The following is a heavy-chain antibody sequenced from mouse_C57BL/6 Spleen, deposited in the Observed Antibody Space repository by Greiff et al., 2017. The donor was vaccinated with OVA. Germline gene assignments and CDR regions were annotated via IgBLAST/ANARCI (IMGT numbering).Heavy chain of an antibody. J-gene: IGHJ1*03. Sequence: QVQLQQSGAELARPGTSVKVSCKASGYAFTSYVIGWVKQRPGQGLEWIGVINPGSGGTYYNEKFKGKATLTADKSSSTAYMQLSSLTSEDCAVYYGATIGFDGWGTGTTVTASS. CDR2: INPGSGGT. V-gene: IGHV1-54*01. CDR1: GYAFTSYV. D-gene: IGHD1-1*02. CDR3: ATIGFDG.